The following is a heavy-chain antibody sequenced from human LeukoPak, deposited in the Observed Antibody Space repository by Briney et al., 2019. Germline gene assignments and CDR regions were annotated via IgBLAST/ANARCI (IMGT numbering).Heavy chain of an antibody. J-gene: IGHJ1*01. Sequence: PGGSLRLSCAASGFTFDDYGMSWVRQAPGKGLEWVGRIKSKTDGGTTDSAAPVKGRFTISRDDSKNTLYLQMNSLKTEDTAVYYCTTAIVYDFWSGYYTDFQHWGQGTLVTVSS. D-gene: IGHD3-3*01. CDR2: IKSKTDGGTT. V-gene: IGHV3-15*01. CDR1: GFTFDDYG. CDR3: TTAIVYDFWSGYYTDFQH.